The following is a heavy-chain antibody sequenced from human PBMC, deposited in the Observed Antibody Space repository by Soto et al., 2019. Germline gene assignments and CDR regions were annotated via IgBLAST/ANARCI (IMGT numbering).Heavy chain of an antibody. J-gene: IGHJ4*02. V-gene: IGHV3-66*01. CDR3: ATRMTTAPY. CDR2: IYSDGGT. CDR1: GFIFSDYW. D-gene: IGHD4-17*01. Sequence: GGSLRLSCAASGFIFSDYWMSWVRQAPGKGLQWVSPIYSDGGTDYAESVKGRFTISRDNSKNTLYLQMNSLKVEDTAIYYCATRMTTAPYWGQGTLVTVSS.